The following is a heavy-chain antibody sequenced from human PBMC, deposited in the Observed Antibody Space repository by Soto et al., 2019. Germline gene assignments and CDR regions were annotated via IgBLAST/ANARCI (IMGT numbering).Heavy chain of an antibody. CDR1: GYSFTSYW. J-gene: IGHJ6*02. CDR2: IDPSDSYT. V-gene: IGHV5-10-1*01. D-gene: IGHD4-4*01. CDR3: ARHSNYVFGTTDNYYYYYGMDV. Sequence: PGESLKISCKGSGYSFTSYWISWVRQMPGKGLEWMGRIDPSDSYTNYSPSFQGHVTISADKSISTAYLQWSSLKASDTAMYYCARHSNYVFGTTDNYYYYYGMDVWGQGTTVTVSS.